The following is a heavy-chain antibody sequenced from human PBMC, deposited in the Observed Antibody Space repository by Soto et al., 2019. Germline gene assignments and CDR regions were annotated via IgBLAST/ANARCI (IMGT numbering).Heavy chain of an antibody. V-gene: IGHV4-59*08. Sequence: QVQLQESGPGLVKPSETLSRTCTSSGGSISSYYWCWILQPPGKGLEWIGYIYYSGCTNYNPSRKRRVTISVDSSKNPFSRKLSSVTAADTAVYYCARHVPYCSDTGHCADGMDVWGQGTTVTVSS. D-gene: IGHD2-15*01. CDR1: GGSISSYY. CDR3: ARHVPYCSDTGHCADGMDV. CDR2: IYYSGCT. J-gene: IGHJ6*02.